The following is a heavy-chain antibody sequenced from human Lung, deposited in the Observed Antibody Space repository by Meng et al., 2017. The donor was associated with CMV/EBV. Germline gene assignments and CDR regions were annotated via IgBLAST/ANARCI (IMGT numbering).Heavy chain of an antibody. D-gene: IGHD3/OR15-3a*01. CDR2: IRYDGSNK. CDR1: GFTFSSYG. V-gene: IGHV3-30*02. Sequence: GESLKISCAASGFTFSSYGMHWVRQAPGKGLEWVAFIRYDGSNKYYADSVKGRFTISRDNSKNTLYLQMNSLRAEDTAVYYCAKPPGLVGYYCGMDVWGQGTTVXVSS. J-gene: IGHJ6*02. CDR3: AKPPGLVGYYCGMDV.